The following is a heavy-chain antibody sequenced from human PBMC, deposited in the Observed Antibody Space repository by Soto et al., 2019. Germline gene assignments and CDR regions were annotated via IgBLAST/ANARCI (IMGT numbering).Heavy chain of an antibody. CDR2: ISGFNDDR. CDR3: ARDTYSDYVFDS. Sequence: QAQLVQSGAEEKKPGASVKVSCKASGYTFTNYGISWVRQAPGQGLEWMGWISGFNDDRNYVQKFQGRITMTTDTSTGTAYMELRSLTSDDTAVYYCARDTYSDYVFDSWGQGTLVTVSS. D-gene: IGHD4-17*01. V-gene: IGHV1-18*04. J-gene: IGHJ4*02. CDR1: GYTFTNYG.